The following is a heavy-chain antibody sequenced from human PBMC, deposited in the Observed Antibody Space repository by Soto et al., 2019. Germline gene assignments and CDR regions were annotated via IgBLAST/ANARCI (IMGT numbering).Heavy chain of an antibody. CDR1: GDSVSSNSAA. V-gene: IGHV6-1*01. D-gene: IGHD3-10*01. J-gene: IGHJ4*01. CDR2: TYYRSKWFY. Sequence: PSQTLSLTCAISGDSVSSNSAAWNWIRQSPSRGLEFLGRTYYRSKWFYDYAVSVKSRITINPDTSKNQFSLQLNSVTPEDTAMYYCVRSVSCDLDYWRHGTLVTVSS. CDR3: VRSVSCDLDY.